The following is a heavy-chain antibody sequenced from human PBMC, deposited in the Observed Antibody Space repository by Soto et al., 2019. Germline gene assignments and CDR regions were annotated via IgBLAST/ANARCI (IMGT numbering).Heavy chain of an antibody. D-gene: IGHD3-3*01. CDR2: ISSSSSYI. V-gene: IGHV3-21*01. Sequence: GGSLRLSCAASGFTFSSYSMNWVRQAPGKGLEWVSSISSSSSYIYYADSVKGRFTISRDNAKNSRYLQMNSLRAEDTAVYYCATDFWSGYSTITMDYWGQGTLVTVSS. J-gene: IGHJ4*02. CDR1: GFTFSSYS. CDR3: ATDFWSGYSTITMDY.